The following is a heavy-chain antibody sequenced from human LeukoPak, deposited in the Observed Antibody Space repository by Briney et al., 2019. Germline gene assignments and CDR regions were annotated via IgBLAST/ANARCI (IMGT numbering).Heavy chain of an antibody. CDR3: ARGLYYGSGQYFFDY. D-gene: IGHD3-10*01. CDR1: GFTFSTYY. V-gene: IGHV3-64*01. CDR2: ISPSGDST. Sequence: GGSLRLSCAASGFTFSTYYTHWVRQAPGKGLEYVSAISPSGDSTYYTNSVKGRFTIPRDNSKNTLFLQMGSLTAEDMAVYYCARGLYYGSGQYFFDYWGQGTLVTVSS. J-gene: IGHJ4*02.